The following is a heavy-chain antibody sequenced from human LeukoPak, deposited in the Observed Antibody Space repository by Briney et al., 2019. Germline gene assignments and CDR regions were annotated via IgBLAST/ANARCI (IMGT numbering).Heavy chain of an antibody. CDR2: INHSGST. D-gene: IGHD1-1*01. Sequence: PSETLSLTCTVSGSSISGSSRSSYYWGWIRQPPGKGLEWIGEINHSGSTNYNPSLKSRVTISVDTSKNQFSLKLSSVTAADTAVYYCARRRRYPEKPFDYWGQGTLVTVSS. J-gene: IGHJ4*02. V-gene: IGHV4-39*07. CDR1: GSSISGSSRSSYY. CDR3: ARRRRYPEKPFDY.